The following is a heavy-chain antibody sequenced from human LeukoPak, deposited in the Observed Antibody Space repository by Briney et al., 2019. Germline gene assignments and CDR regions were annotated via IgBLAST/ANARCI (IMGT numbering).Heavy chain of an antibody. V-gene: IGHV3-48*04. CDR2: ISSSSSTI. D-gene: IGHD3-10*01. J-gene: IGHJ4*02. Sequence: PGGSLRLSCAASGFMFSTYSMNWVRQAPGKGLEWVSYISSSSSTIYYADSVKGRFTISRDNAKNSLYLQMNSLRAEDTAVYYCASIVEEFGELLYDYWGQGTLVTVSS. CDR3: ASIVEEFGELLYDY. CDR1: GFMFSTYS.